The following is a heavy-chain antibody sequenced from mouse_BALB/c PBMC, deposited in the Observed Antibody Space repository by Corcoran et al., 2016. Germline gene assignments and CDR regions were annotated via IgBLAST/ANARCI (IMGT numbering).Heavy chain of an antibody. CDR1: GYTFTNYG. D-gene: IGHD2-3*01. CDR3: AREGIMTSALFAY. V-gene: IGHV9-3-1*01. Sequence: QIQLVQSGPELKKPGETVKISCKASGYTFTNYGMNWVKQAPGKGLKWMGWINTYTGEPTYADDFKGRFAFSLETSASTAYLQINNLKNEDTATYFCAREGIMTSALFAYWGQGTLVTVSA. CDR2: INTYTGEP. J-gene: IGHJ3*01.